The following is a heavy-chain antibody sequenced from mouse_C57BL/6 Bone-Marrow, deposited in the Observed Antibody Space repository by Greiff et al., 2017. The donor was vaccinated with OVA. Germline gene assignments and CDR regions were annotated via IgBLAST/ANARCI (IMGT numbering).Heavy chain of an antibody. V-gene: IGHV1-81*01. CDR1: GYTFTSYG. CDR3: ARETAQATFGY. CDR2: IYPRSGNT. Sequence: ESGAELARPGASVKLSCKASGYTFTSYGISWVKQRTGQGLEWIGEIYPRSGNTYYNEKFKGKATLTADKSSSTAYMELRSLTSEDSAVYFCARETAQATFGYWGQGTTLTVSS. J-gene: IGHJ2*01. D-gene: IGHD3-2*02.